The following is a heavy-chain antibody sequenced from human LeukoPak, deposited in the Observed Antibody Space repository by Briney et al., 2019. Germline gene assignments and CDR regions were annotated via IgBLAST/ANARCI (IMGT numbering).Heavy chain of an antibody. CDR1: GYTLTGYY. V-gene: IGHV1-2*02. D-gene: IGHD3-10*01. CDR2: INPNSGGT. CDR3: ARALRTITMVRGVIPYYGMDV. J-gene: IGHJ6*02. Sequence: ASVKVSCKASGYTLTGYYMHWVRQAPGQGLEWMGWINPNSGGTNYAQKFQGRVTMTRDTSISTAYMELSRLGSDDTAVYYCARALRTITMVRGVIPYYGMDVWGQGTTVTVSS.